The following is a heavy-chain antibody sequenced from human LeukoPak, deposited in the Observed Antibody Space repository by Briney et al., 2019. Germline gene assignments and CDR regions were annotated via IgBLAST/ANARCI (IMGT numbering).Heavy chain of an antibody. V-gene: IGHV1-18*01. J-gene: IGHJ5*02. CDR2: ISAYNGNT. CDR1: GYTFTNFG. Sequence: ASVKVSCKASGYTFTNFGISWVRQAPGQGLEWMGWISAYNGNTKYPQKLRGRVTMTTDTSTSTAYMELRSLRSDDTAVYYCARTYYCDSSGYYYGHWFDPWGQGTLVTVSS. CDR3: ARTYYCDSSGYYYGHWFDP. D-gene: IGHD3-22*01.